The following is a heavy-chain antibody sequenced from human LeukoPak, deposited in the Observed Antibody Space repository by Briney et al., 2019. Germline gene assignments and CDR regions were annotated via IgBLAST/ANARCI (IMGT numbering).Heavy chain of an antibody. V-gene: IGHV1-2*02. CDR2: INPNSGDT. D-gene: IGHD4-17*01. J-gene: IGHJ5*02. CDR3: ARPYGDYYNWFDP. CDR1: GYTFTGYY. Sequence: ASVMVSCKASGYTFTGYYIHWVRQAPGQGLEWMGWINPNSGDTNYAQKFQDRVTLTRDTSISTAYMEVTNLRSDDTAVYYCARPYGDYYNWFDPWGQGTLVTVSS.